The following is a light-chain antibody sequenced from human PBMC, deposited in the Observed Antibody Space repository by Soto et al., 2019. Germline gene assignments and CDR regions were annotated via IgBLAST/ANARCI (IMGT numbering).Light chain of an antibody. CDR2: DVS. CDR3: SSYTSSSTLV. Sequence: QSVLTQPASVSGSPGQSITMSCTGTSSDVGGYNYVSWYQHHPGKAPKLMIYDVSNRPSGVSNRFSGSKSGNTASLTISGLQAEDEADYYCSSYTSSSTLVFGTGTKVTVL. V-gene: IGLV2-14*03. CDR1: SSDVGGYNY. J-gene: IGLJ1*01.